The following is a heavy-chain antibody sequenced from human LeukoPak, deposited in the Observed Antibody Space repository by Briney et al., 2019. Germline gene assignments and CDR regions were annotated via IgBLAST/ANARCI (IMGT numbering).Heavy chain of an antibody. J-gene: IGHJ6*04. CDR2: ISSSGSTI. CDR3: ARGWCSSTSCQLGADV. CDR1: GFTFSHYY. Sequence: PGGSLRLSCAASGFTFSHYYMSWIRQAPGKGLEWVSYISSSGSTIYYEDSVKGRFTISRDNAKNSLYLQMNSLRAEDTAVYYCARGWCSSTSCQLGADVWGKGTTVTVSS. D-gene: IGHD2-2*01. V-gene: IGHV3-11*04.